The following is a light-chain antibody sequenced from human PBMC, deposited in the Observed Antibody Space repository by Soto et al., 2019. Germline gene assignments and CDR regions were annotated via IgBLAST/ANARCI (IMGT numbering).Light chain of an antibody. CDR2: TTS. Sequence: DIQMTQSPSSLSASVGDRITITCRASQSISSYLNWYQQKPGKAPKLLIYTTSNLQSWVPSRFSGSGSGTEFTLTISNLQPEDFATYYCQQYNDFQYSFGPGTKLDI. CDR3: QQYNDFQYS. CDR1: QSISSY. V-gene: IGKV1-39*01. J-gene: IGKJ2*01.